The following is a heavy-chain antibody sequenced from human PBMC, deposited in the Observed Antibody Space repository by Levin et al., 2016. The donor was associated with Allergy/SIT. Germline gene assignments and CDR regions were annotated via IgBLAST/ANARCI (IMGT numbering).Heavy chain of an antibody. D-gene: IGHD3-10*01. CDR3: ARGRGDKTFGILYFDY. CDR2: ISYDGSNK. J-gene: IGHJ4*02. Sequence: WIRQPPGKGLEWVAVISYDGSNKYYADSVKGRFTISRDNSKNTLYLQMNSLRAEDTAVYYCARGRGDKTFGILYFDYWGQGTLVTVSS. V-gene: IGHV3-30*04.